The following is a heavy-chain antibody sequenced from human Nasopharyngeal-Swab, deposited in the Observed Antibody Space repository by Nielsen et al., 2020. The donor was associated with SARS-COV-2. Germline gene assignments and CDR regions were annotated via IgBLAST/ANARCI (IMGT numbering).Heavy chain of an antibody. CDR2: IDWDDDK. CDR1: WFSLSTSGMC. J-gene: IGHJ6*02. Sequence: SGPTLVKPTQTLTLTCTFSWFSLSTSGMCVSWIRQPPGKALGLLALIDWDDDKYYSTSLKTRLTISKDTSNNQVVLTMTNMDPVDTATYYCARMPVQLERPGDYYYYGMDVWGQGTTVTVSS. D-gene: IGHD1-1*01. V-gene: IGHV2-70*01. CDR3: ARMPVQLERPGDYYYYGMDV.